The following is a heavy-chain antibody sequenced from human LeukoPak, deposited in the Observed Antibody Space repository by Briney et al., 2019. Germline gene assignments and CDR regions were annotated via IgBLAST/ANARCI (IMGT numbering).Heavy chain of an antibody. V-gene: IGHV1-18*01. D-gene: IGHD6-13*01. CDR1: GYTFTSYG. CDR2: ISAYNGNT. CDR3: ASRGSRDSSSWYDY. Sequence: ASVKVSCKASGYTFTSYGISWVRQAPGQGLEWMGWISAYNGNTNYAQKLQGRVTMTTDTSTSTAYLELRSLRSEDTAVYYCASRGSRDSSSWYDYWGQGTLVTVSS. J-gene: IGHJ4*02.